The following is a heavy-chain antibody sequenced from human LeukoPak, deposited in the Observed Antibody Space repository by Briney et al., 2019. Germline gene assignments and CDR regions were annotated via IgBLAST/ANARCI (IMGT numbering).Heavy chain of an antibody. V-gene: IGHV4-34*01. J-gene: IGHJ4*02. CDR2: INHSGST. Sequence: PSETLSLTRAVYGGSFSGYYGSWIRQPPGKGLEWIGEINHSGSTNYNPSLKSRVTISVDTSKNQFSLKLSSVTAADTAVYYCARVYSSSSGPRYYFDYWGQGTLVTVSS. D-gene: IGHD6-6*01. CDR3: ARVYSSSSGPRYYFDY. CDR1: GGSFSGYY.